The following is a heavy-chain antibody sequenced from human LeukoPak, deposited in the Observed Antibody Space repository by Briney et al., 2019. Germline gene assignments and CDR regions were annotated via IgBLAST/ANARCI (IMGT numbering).Heavy chain of an antibody. CDR1: GGSISSYY. CDR2: IYTSGST. D-gene: IGHD1-26*01. Sequence: SETLSLTCTVSGGSISSYYWSWIRQPPGKGLELIGYIYTSGSTNYNPSLKSRVAISVDTSKNQFSLKLSSVTAADTAVYYCARQLLSGSFYYYYYMDVWGKGTTVTVSS. V-gene: IGHV4-4*09. J-gene: IGHJ6*03. CDR3: ARQLLSGSFYYYYYMDV.